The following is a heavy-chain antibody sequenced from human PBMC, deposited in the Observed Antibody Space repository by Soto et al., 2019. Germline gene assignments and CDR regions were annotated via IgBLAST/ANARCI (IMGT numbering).Heavy chain of an antibody. Sequence: SETLSLTCSVSGGSISSGGYYWSWIRQHTGKGLEWIGYIYYSGSTYYNPSLKSRVTISVDTSKNQFSLKLSSVTAADTAVYYCARVMDCSGGSCYAIGVIDPWGQGTLVTVS. CDR3: ARVMDCSGGSCYAIGVIDP. CDR2: IYYSGST. D-gene: IGHD2-15*01. J-gene: IGHJ5*02. CDR1: GGSISSGGYY. V-gene: IGHV4-31*03.